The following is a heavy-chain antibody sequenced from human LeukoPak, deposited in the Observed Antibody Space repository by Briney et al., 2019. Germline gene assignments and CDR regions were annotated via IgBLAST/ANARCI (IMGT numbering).Heavy chain of an antibody. V-gene: IGHV3-23*01. Sequence: GGSLRLSCAASNFNFHNYAMSWVRQAPGKGLEWVSAISGSGGSTYYADSVKGRFTISRDNSKNTLYLQMNSLRAEDTAVYYCAIPPVGYWGQGTLVTVSS. J-gene: IGHJ4*02. CDR2: ISGSGGST. CDR1: NFNFHNYA. CDR3: AIPPVGY. D-gene: IGHD1-26*01.